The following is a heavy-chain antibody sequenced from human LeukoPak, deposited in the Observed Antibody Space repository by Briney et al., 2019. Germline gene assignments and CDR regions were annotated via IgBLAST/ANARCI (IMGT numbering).Heavy chain of an antibody. Sequence: SETLSLTCTVSGASVNSDGYDWNCIRQHPGKGLEWIGNIYYSGRTHNNPSLKSRVSISMDTSKNQFSLKLSSVTAADTAVYYCARDGLDSGYNFGAFDIWGQGTMVTVSS. D-gene: IGHD5-12*01. CDR1: GASVNSDGYD. CDR2: IYYSGRT. CDR3: ARDGLDSGYNFGAFDI. J-gene: IGHJ3*02. V-gene: IGHV4-31*03.